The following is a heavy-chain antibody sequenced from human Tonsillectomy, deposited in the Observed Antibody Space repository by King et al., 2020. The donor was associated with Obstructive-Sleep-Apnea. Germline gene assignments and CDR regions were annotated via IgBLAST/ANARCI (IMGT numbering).Heavy chain of an antibody. Sequence: VQLVESGGGVVQPGRSLRLSCAASGFTFSSYGMHWVRQAPGKGLEGVAGIWYDGSNKYYADSMKGRFTISRDNSKNTLYLQMNSLRAEDTAVYYCAREGCSGGSCDPVAYYFDYWGQGTLVTVSS. CDR1: GFTFSSYG. V-gene: IGHV3-33*01. D-gene: IGHD2-15*01. CDR2: IWYDGSNK. CDR3: AREGCSGGSCDPVAYYFDY. J-gene: IGHJ4*02.